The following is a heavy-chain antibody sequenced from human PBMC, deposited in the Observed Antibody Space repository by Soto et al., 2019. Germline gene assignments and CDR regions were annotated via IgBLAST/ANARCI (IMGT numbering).Heavy chain of an antibody. D-gene: IGHD3-9*01. V-gene: IGHV1-8*01. CDR2: VSPDSGNA. J-gene: IGHJ4*02. CDR1: GYTFTDYD. Sequence: ASVKVSCKTSGYTFTDYDINWVRQAPGQGLEWMGWVSPDSGNAGYAQQFQGRVSMTSDTSASTVYMELTSLRSEDTAVYFCEVTTGYWGQGTMVTVSS. CDR3: EVTTGY.